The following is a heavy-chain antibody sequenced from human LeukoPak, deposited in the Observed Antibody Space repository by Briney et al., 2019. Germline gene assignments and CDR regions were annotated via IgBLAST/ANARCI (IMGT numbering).Heavy chain of an antibody. CDR1: GGFITNTISY. CDR2: IYFNGGST. V-gene: IGHV4-39*01. J-gene: IGHJ5*02. Sequence: PSDTLSLTCTLWGGFITNTISYCASMRQSPAKGLVWIGSIYFNGGSTYYNPSLKTRATLLLDTSSNQFSLNLRSVTAADTGVYYCARPMYNSWDRFDPWGQGTQVTVSS. D-gene: IGHD2/OR15-2a*01. CDR3: ARPMYNSWDRFDP.